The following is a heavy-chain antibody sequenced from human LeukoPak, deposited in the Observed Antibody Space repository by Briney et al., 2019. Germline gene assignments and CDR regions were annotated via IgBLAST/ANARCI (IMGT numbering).Heavy chain of an antibody. CDR2: IRFDGTNK. CDR1: GFTFSSYG. Sequence: GGSLRLSCAASGFTFSSYGMHWVRQAPGKGLEWVSFIRFDGTNKYYAGSLKGRFTISRDNSMNTLYLQMHSLRPEDTAVYCWAKKAMTGGGGGDLDIWGQGTMVTVSS. V-gene: IGHV3-30*02. J-gene: IGHJ3*02. D-gene: IGHD2-21*01. CDR3: AKKAMTGGGGGDLDI.